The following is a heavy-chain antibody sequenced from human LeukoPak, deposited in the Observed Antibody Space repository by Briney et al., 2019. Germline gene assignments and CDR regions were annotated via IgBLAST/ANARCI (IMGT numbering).Heavy chain of an antibody. Sequence: PSETLSLTCAVYGGSFNGYYWSWIRQPPGKGLEWIGEINHSGSTNYNPSLKSRVTISVDTSKNQFSLKLSSVTAADTAVYYCARGPRFRIAASRFDPWGQGTLVTVSS. V-gene: IGHV4-34*01. CDR3: ARGPRFRIAASRFDP. D-gene: IGHD6-6*01. J-gene: IGHJ5*02. CDR2: INHSGST. CDR1: GGSFNGYY.